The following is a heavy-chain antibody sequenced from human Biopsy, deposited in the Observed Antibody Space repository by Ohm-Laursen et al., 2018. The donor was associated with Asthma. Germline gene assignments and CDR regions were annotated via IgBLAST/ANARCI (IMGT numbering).Heavy chain of an antibody. V-gene: IGHV3-53*01. J-gene: IGHJ6*02. Sequence: SLRLSCSASEFSVSSSYMSWVRQAPGKGLEWVSVIYNDGRAYYADSVKGRFTVSRGNSKNTLFLQMNSLRAEDTAVYYCTRTTTVTTTYAMDVWGRGTMVTVSS. CDR2: IYNDGRA. D-gene: IGHD4-17*01. CDR3: TRTTTVTTTYAMDV. CDR1: EFSVSSSY.